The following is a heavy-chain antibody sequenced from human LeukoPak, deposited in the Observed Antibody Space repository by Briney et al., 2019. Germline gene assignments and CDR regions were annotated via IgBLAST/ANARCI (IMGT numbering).Heavy chain of an antibody. CDR3: AGVGATVYFDY. CDR1: GGSISSGGYY. CDR2: IYHSGST. V-gene: IGHV4-30-2*01. J-gene: IGHJ4*02. Sequence: SQTLSLTCTVSGGSISSGGYYWSWIRQPPGKGLEWIGYIYHSGSTYYNPSLKSRVTISVDRSKNQFSLKLSSVTAADTAVYYCAGVGATVYFDYWGQGTLVTVSS. D-gene: IGHD1-26*01.